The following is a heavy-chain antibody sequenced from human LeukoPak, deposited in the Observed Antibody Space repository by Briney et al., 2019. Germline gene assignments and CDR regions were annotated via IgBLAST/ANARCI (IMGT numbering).Heavy chain of an antibody. J-gene: IGHJ6*03. CDR2: ITGSGGST. CDR1: GFTFSSYA. D-gene: IGHD1-26*01. V-gene: IGHV3-23*01. CDR3: ASWEPRGHYYMDV. Sequence: PGGSLRLSCAASGFTFSSYAISWVRQAPGKGLEWVSAITGSGGSTYYADSVQGRFTISRDNSRNTLYLQMNSLRAEDTAVYYCASWEPRGHYYMDVWGKGTTVTVSS.